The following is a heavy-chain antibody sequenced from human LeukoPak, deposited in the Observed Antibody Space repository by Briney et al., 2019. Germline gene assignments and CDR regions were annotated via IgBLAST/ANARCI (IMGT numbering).Heavy chain of an antibody. Sequence: SETLSLTCAVCGGSFSGYYWSWIRQPPGKGLEWIGEINHSGSTNYNPSLKSRVTISVDTSKNQFSLKLSSVTAADTAVYYCARARLDHDYGDYSLDYWGQGTLVTVSS. J-gene: IGHJ4*02. V-gene: IGHV4-34*01. CDR3: ARARLDHDYGDYSLDY. CDR1: GGSFSGYY. D-gene: IGHD4-17*01. CDR2: INHSGST.